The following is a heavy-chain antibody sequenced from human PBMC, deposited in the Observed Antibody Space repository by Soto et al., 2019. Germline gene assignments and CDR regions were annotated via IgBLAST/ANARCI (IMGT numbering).Heavy chain of an antibody. CDR1: GFTFSSYW. CDR3: ARGGSLNWYFDL. Sequence: EVPLVESGGGLVQPGESLRLSCAASGFTFSSYWMHWVRQAPGKGLVWVSRINSDGSSTSYADSVKGRFTISRDNAKNTLYLQMNSLRAEDTAVYYCARGGSLNWYFDLWGRGTLVTVSS. D-gene: IGHD3-16*01. V-gene: IGHV3-74*01. J-gene: IGHJ2*01. CDR2: INSDGSST.